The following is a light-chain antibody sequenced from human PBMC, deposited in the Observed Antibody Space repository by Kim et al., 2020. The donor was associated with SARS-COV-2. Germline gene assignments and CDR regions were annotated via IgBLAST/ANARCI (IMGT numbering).Light chain of an antibody. Sequence: SSELTQDPAVYVALGQTVGITCQGDSLRSYYASWYQQKPGQAPVLVIYGKNNRPSGIPDRFSGSSSGNTASLTITGAQAEDEADYYCHSRDSSGNHLFGGGTQLTVL. CDR2: GKN. CDR1: SLRSYY. V-gene: IGLV3-19*01. CDR3: HSRDSSGNHL. J-gene: IGLJ3*02.